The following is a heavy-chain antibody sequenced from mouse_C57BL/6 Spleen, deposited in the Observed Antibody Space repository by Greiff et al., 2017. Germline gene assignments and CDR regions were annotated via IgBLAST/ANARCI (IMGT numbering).Heavy chain of an antibody. D-gene: IGHD4-1*01. J-gene: IGHJ1*03. V-gene: IGHV1-72*01. Sequence: VQLQQPGAELVKPGASVKLSCKASGYTFTSYWMHWVKQRPGRGLEWIGRIDPNSGGTKYNEKFKSKATLTVDKPSSPAYMQLSSLTSEDSAVYYCAREGGTGTRYFDGWGTGTTVTVSS. CDR2: IDPNSGGT. CDR3: AREGGTGTRYFDG. CDR1: GYTFTSYW.